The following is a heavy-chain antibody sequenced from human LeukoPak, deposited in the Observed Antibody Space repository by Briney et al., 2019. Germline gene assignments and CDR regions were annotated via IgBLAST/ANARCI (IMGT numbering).Heavy chain of an antibody. CDR1: GGSVSSYY. J-gene: IGHJ4*02. D-gene: IGHD1-26*01. CDR2: IYTSGST. CDR3: ARENSGSYREFDY. Sequence: SETLSLTCTVSGGSVSSYYWSWMRQPAGKGLEWIGRIYTSGSTNYNASLKSRVSMSVDTSKNQFSLKLSSVTAADTAVFYCARENSGSYREFDYWGQGTLVTVSS. V-gene: IGHV4-4*07.